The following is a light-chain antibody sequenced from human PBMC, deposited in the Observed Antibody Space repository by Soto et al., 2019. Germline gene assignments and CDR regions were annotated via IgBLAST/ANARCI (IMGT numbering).Light chain of an antibody. CDR1: QSVSSN. J-gene: IGKJ4*01. V-gene: IGKV3-11*01. CDR3: QQHSNWPLT. Sequence: EIVLIQSPATLSLSPGERATLSCRASQSVSSNLAWYQQNRGQAPRLLIFDASNRATGIPARFSGSGSGTDFTLTISSLEPEDFAVYYCQQHSNWPLTFGGGTRWRSN. CDR2: DAS.